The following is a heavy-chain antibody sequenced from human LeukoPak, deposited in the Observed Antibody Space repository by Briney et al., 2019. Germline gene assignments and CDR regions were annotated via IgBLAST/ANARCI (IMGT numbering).Heavy chain of an antibody. J-gene: IGHJ4*02. CDR1: GYSFTSYW. Sequence: GESLKISCKGPGYSFTSYWIGWVRQMPGKGLEWTGIIYPGDSDTRYSPSFQGQVTISADKSISTAYLQWSSLKASDTAMYYCARRHYYDSSGYYFDYWGQGTLVTVSS. D-gene: IGHD3-22*01. V-gene: IGHV5-51*01. CDR2: IYPGDSDT. CDR3: ARRHYYDSSGYYFDY.